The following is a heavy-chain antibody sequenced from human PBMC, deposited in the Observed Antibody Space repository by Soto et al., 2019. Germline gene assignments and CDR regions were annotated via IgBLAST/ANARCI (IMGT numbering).Heavy chain of an antibody. CDR1: GFTFSDYA. V-gene: IGHV3-23*01. D-gene: IGHD1-20*01. CDR2: IGGVGTDR. J-gene: IGHJ5*02. Sequence: DVQLLESGGGLVQHGGSLRLYCAASGFTFSDYAMTWVRQAPGKGPEWVSSIGGVGTDRYYADSVKGRFTISRDNSKNTLFLQMSSLRSDDTAVYYCAKDAVPYNGKWDWFAPWGEGTLVTVSS. CDR3: AKDAVPYNGKWDWFAP.